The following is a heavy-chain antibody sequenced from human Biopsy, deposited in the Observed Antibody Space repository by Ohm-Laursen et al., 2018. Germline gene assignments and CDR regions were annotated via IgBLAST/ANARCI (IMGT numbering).Heavy chain of an antibody. Sequence: GASVKASCQASGYSFTSYYMHWVRQAPGQGLEWMGMINPSGSTTSYPQIFQGRVTMTRDTSKSTVYMELSSLRSADTAVYFCARNTGWYGDLYYFDYWGQGTLVTVSS. CDR1: GYSFTSYY. D-gene: IGHD6-19*01. V-gene: IGHV1-46*01. CDR2: INPSGSTT. CDR3: ARNTGWYGDLYYFDY. J-gene: IGHJ4*02.